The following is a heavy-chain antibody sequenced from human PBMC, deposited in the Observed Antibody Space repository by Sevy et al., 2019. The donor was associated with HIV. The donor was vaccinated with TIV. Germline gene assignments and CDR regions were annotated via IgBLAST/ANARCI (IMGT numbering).Heavy chain of an antibody. D-gene: IGHD3-10*01. V-gene: IGHV3-21*01. CDR3: ARPYGSGSWEAFDI. Sequence: GGSLRLSCSASGFTFSTYTMNWVCQAPGKGLESVSSISSSANYIYYADSLKGRFTISRDNAKNSLYLQMNSLRAEDTAVYYCARPYGSGSWEAFDIWGQGTMVTVSS. CDR2: ISSSANYI. J-gene: IGHJ3*02. CDR1: GFTFSTYT.